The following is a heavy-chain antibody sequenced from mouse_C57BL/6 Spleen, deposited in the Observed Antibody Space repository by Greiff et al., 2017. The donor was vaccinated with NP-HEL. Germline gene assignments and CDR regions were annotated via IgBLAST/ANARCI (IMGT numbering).Heavy chain of an antibody. V-gene: IGHV1-81*01. J-gene: IGHJ1*03. Sequence: VQLQQSGAELARPGASVKLSCKASGYTFTSYGISWVKQRTGQGLEWIGEIYPRSGNTYYNEKFKGKATLTADKSSSTAYMELRSLTSEDSAVYFCAREGYDAWYFDVWGTGTTVTVSS. CDR3: AREGYDAWYFDV. CDR1: GYTFTSYG. CDR2: IYPRSGNT. D-gene: IGHD2-3*01.